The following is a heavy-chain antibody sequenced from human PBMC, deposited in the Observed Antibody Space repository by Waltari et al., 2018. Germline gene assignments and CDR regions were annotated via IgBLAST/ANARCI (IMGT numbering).Heavy chain of an antibody. J-gene: IGHJ3*02. CDR1: GFTFSSYS. D-gene: IGHD4-17*01. Sequence: EVQLVEPGGGLVKHGGYLRLSCAASGFTFSSYSMNWVRQAPGKGLEWVSSFSSSSSYIYYADSVKGRFTISRDNAKNSLYLQMNSLRAEDTAVYYCARHGLLDAFDIWGQGTMVTVSS. CDR2: FSSSSSYI. CDR3: ARHGLLDAFDI. V-gene: IGHV3-21*01.